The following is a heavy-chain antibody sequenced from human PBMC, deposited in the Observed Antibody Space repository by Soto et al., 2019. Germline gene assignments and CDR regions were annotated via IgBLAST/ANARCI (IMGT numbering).Heavy chain of an antibody. CDR2: INAGNGNT. CDR3: ARPLESGYDSHHDAFDI. CDR1: GYTFTSYA. D-gene: IGHD5-12*01. J-gene: IGHJ3*02. V-gene: IGHV1-3*01. Sequence: ASVKVSCKASGYTFTSYAMHWVRQAPGQRLEWMGWINAGNGNTKYSQKFQGRVTITRDTSASTAYMELSSLRSEDTAVYYCARPLESGYDSHHDAFDIWGQGTMVTVSS.